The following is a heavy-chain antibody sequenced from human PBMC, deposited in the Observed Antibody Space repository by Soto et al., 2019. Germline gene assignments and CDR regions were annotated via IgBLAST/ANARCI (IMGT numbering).Heavy chain of an antibody. CDR2: ISHSSHYI. CDR3: AREEMYSSSWYPDY. J-gene: IGHJ4*02. D-gene: IGHD6-13*01. Sequence: EVQLVESGGGLVKPGGSLRLSCAASGFTFNSYSMNWVRQAPGKGLEWVSSISHSSHYIYYADSMKGRFTISRDNAKNSLYLQMNSLRAEDTAVSYCAREEMYSSSWYPDYWGQGTLVTVSS. V-gene: IGHV3-21*01. CDR1: GFTFNSYS.